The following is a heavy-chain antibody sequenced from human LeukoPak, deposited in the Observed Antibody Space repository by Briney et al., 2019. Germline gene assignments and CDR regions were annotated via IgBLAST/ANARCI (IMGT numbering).Heavy chain of an antibody. Sequence: ASVKVSCKASGYTFTSYYMHWVRQAPGQGLEWMGWINPNSGGTNYAQKFQGRVTMTRDTSISTAYMELSRLRSDDTAVYYCARETGYCSSTSCQNIDYWGQGTLVTVSS. J-gene: IGHJ4*02. CDR1: GYTFTSYY. CDR3: ARETGYCSSTSCQNIDY. V-gene: IGHV1-2*02. CDR2: INPNSGGT. D-gene: IGHD2-2*01.